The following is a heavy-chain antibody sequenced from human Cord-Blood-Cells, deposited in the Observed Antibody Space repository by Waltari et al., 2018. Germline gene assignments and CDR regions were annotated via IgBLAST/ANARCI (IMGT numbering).Heavy chain of an antibody. CDR3: ARGGIAAAGTDAFDI. V-gene: IGHV1-2*04. CDR1: GYTFTGYY. Sequence: QVQLVQSGAEVKKPGASVKVSCKASGYTFTGYYIHRVRQPPGQGLEGMGWINPNSGGTNYAQKFQGWVTMTRDTSISTAYMELSRLRSDDTAVYYCARGGIAAAGTDAFDIWGQGTMVTVSS. CDR2: INPNSGGT. J-gene: IGHJ3*02. D-gene: IGHD6-13*01.